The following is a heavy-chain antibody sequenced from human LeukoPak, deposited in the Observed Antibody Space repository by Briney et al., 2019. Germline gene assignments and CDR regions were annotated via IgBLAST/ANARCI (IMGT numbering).Heavy chain of an antibody. CDR2: IWDDGANR. Sequence: GGALRVSCAASGFTSSHFGMHWVRQAPGKGLEGVAFIWDDGANRYHAELGKGRLTISRDNSKHTLYLQMNSLRAEDTAVYYCVKVIYCNGDSCYGEYFQHWGQGTLVTVSS. V-gene: IGHV3-30*02. CDR3: VKVIYCNGDSCYGEYFQH. J-gene: IGHJ1*01. D-gene: IGHD2-15*01. CDR1: GFTSSHFG.